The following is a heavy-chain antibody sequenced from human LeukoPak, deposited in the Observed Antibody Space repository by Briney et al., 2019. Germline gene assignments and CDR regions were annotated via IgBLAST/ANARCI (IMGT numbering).Heavy chain of an antibody. CDR3: AKDPRRNYYDSSGYLVY. V-gene: IGHV3-23*01. CDR1: GFTFSSYT. CDR2: ISSSGGST. Sequence: GGPLRLSCAASGFTFSSYTMNWVRQAPGKGLEWVSAISSSGGSTYYADSVKGRFTISRDNSKSTLYLQMNSLRAEDTAVYYCAKDPRRNYYDSSGYLVYWGQGTLVTVSS. J-gene: IGHJ4*02. D-gene: IGHD3-22*01.